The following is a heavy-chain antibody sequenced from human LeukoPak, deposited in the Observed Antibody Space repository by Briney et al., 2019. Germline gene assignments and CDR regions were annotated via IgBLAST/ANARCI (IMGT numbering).Heavy chain of an antibody. D-gene: IGHD6-13*01. J-gene: IGHJ4*02. CDR1: GGSISSSFYY. CDR2: VFVTGST. CDR3: ARRTQLPTGRDFDY. Sequence: PSGTLSLTCTVSGGSISSSFYYWGWIRQPPGKGLEWIGRVFVTGSTYYRPSLKSRVTISVDTSKNQFSLRLSSVTAADTAVFYCARRTQLPTGRDFDYWGQGTLVTVSS. V-gene: IGHV4-39*01.